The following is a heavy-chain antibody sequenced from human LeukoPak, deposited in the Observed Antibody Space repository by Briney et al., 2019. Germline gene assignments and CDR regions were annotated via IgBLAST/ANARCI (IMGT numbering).Heavy chain of an antibody. V-gene: IGHV4-39*01. J-gene: IGHJ4*02. CDR3: ATPDLRNCSGGSCYYFGY. CDR2: IFHSGST. D-gene: IGHD2-15*01. CDR1: GGSISSSSYY. Sequence: PSETLSLTCSVSGGSISSSSYYWGWIRQPPGKGLEWIGSIFHSGSTYHNPSLKSRVTISVDTSKNQFSLKLRSVTAADTAVYYCATPDLRNCSGGSCYYFGYWGQGTLVTVSS.